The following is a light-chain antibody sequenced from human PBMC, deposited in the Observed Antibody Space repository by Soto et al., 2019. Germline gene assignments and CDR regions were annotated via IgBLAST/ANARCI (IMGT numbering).Light chain of an antibody. J-gene: IGKJ1*01. CDR2: KAS. CDR1: QAIRNY. V-gene: IGKV1-5*03. Sequence: DIQMTQSPTSLSASVGERVTITCQASQAIRNYLNWYQQKPGKAPKLLIYKASTLKSGVPSRFSGSGSGTEFTLTISSLQPDDFATYYCQHYNSYSEAFGQGTKVDIK. CDR3: QHYNSYSEA.